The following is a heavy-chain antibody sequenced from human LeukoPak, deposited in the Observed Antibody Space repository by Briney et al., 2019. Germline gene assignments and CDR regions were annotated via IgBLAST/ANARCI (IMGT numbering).Heavy chain of an antibody. J-gene: IGHJ2*01. D-gene: IGHD6-19*01. CDR1: GGSISSYY. CDR2: IFYSGST. Sequence: SETLSLTCTVSGGSISSYYWSWIRQPPGKGLEWIGYIFYSGSTNYNPSLKSRVTISVDTSKDQFSLKLSSVTAADTAVYYCARLYAVAADWYLDLWGRGTLVTVSS. V-gene: IGHV4-59*01. CDR3: ARLYAVAADWYLDL.